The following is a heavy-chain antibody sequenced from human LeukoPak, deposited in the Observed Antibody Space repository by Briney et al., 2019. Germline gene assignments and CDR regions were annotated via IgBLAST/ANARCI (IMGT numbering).Heavy chain of an antibody. Sequence: PGGSLRPSCAASGFTFSNYAMSWARQAPGKGLEWVSLISGITTNTYYADSVKGRFTISRDNSKNTLDLQMNSLRAEDTAGYYCAKHLLVGGTRGAYAFDIWGRGTMVTVSS. CDR1: GFTFSNYA. CDR3: AKHLLVGGTRGAYAFDI. J-gene: IGHJ3*02. CDR2: ISGITTNT. D-gene: IGHD1-26*01. V-gene: IGHV3-23*01.